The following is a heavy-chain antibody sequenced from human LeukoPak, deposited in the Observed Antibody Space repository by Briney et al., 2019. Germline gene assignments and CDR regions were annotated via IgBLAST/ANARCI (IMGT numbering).Heavy chain of an antibody. V-gene: IGHV1-24*01. D-gene: IGHD6-19*01. J-gene: IGHJ4*02. CDR2: FDPEDGET. CDR1: GYTLTELS. Sequence: ASVKVSCKVSGYTLTELSMHWVRQAPGKGLEWMGGFDPEDGETIYAQKFQGRVTMTEDTSTDTAYMELSSLRSDDTAVYYCARDGRAGSLFAYWGQGTLVTVSS. CDR3: ARDGRAGSLFAY.